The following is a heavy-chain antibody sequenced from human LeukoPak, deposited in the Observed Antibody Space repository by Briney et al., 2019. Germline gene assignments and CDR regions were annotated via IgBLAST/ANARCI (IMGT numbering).Heavy chain of an antibody. CDR1: GGSISSSSYY. CDR3: ASGADTAMASDAFDI. J-gene: IGHJ3*02. V-gene: IGHV4-39*01. Sequence: SETLSLTCTVSGGSISSSSYYWGWIRQPPGKGLEWIGSIYYSGSTSYNPSLKSRVTISVDASKIQFSLKLSSVTAADTAVYYCASGADTAMASDAFDIWGQGTMVTVSS. D-gene: IGHD5-18*01. CDR2: IYYSGST.